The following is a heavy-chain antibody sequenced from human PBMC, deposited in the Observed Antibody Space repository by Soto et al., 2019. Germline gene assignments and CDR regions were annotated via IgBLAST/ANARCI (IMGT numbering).Heavy chain of an antibody. CDR3: ARGNLFNYAGFDV. D-gene: IGHD3-16*01. CDR2: MNAKSGDT. Sequence: QAHLEQSGTELKRPGASVKVSCKASGYTFSDFDINWLRQASGQEPEWMGWMNAKSGDTFFAQRFQDKFNMTWDTSLSTAYMEVGSLTSDDTAIYYCARGNLFNYAGFDVWCQGTTVAVSS. V-gene: IGHV1-8*01. CDR1: GYTFSDFD. J-gene: IGHJ6*02.